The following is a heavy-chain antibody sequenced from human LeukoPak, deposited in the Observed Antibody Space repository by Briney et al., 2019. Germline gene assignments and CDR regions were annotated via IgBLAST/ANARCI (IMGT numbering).Heavy chain of an antibody. CDR2: ISGSGGST. D-gene: IGHD6-13*01. V-gene: IGHV3-23*01. CDR3: AKTAQYSSSWIDC. CDR1: GFIFSNYA. J-gene: IGHJ4*02. Sequence: GGSLRLSCAASGFIFSNYAMSWVRQAPGKGLEWVSAISGSGGSTYYADSVKGRFTISRDNSENTLYLQMNSLRAEDTAVYYCAKTAQYSSSWIDCWGQGTLVTVSS.